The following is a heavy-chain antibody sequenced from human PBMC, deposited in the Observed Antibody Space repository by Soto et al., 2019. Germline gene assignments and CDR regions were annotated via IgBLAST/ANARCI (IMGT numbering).Heavy chain of an antibody. V-gene: IGHV3-64*01. CDR3: ARGTAAFDAFDI. CDR2: ISGDGFST. J-gene: IGHJ3*02. CDR1: GFAFSRRG. Sequence: EVQLVESGGGLVQPGGSLRLSCAASGFAFSRRGLHWVRQAPGKGLEYVSAISGDGFSTYYANSVKGRFTISRDNSKNTLYLQMGRLRTEDVGVYYWARGTAAFDAFDIWGQGTMVTVSS. D-gene: IGHD1-1*01.